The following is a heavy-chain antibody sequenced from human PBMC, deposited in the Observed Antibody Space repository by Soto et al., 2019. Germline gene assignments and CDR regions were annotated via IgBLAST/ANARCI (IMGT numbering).Heavy chain of an antibody. CDR2: IYDSGAT. J-gene: IGHJ5*01. Sequence: PSETLSLTCTVSGGSISSFSHYWGWIRQPPGKGLEWIGNIYDSGATYYSPSLKSRITMSVDTSKNQFSLNLRSVTAADTAIYYCVRPRLDPESIDSWGQGTLVTVSS. CDR3: VRPRLDPESIDS. CDR1: GGSISSFSHY. V-gene: IGHV4-39*01.